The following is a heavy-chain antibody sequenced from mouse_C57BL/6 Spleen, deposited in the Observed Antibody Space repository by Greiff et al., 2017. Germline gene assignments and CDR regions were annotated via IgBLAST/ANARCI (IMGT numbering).Heavy chain of an antibody. D-gene: IGHD1-1*01. CDR2: IDPETGGT. J-gene: IGHJ4*01. CDR3: TRRNYYGSSHYAMDY. CDR1: GYTFTDYE. Sequence: VQLQQSGAELVRPGASVTLSCKASGYTFTDYEMHWVKQTPVHGLEWIGAIDPETGGTAYNQKFQGKAILTADKSSSTAYMELRSLTSEDSAVYYCTRRNYYGSSHYAMDYWGQGTSVTVSS. V-gene: IGHV1-15*01.